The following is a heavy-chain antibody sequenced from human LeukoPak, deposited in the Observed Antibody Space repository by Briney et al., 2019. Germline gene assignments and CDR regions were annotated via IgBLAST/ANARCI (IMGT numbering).Heavy chain of an antibody. J-gene: IGHJ4*02. CDR1: GGSISSGSYY. D-gene: IGHD3-9*01. CDR2: IYTSGST. CDR3: AGRKALTGYSNAFFDY. V-gene: IGHV4-61*02. Sequence: SETLSLTCTVSGGSISSGSYYWSWIRQPAGKGLEWIGRIYTSGSTNYNPSLKSRVTISVDTSKNQFSLKLSSVTAADTAVYYCAGRKALTGYSNAFFDYWGQGTLVTVSS.